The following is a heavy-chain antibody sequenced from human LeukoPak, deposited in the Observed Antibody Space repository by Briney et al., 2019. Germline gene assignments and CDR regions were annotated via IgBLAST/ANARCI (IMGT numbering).Heavy chain of an antibody. CDR1: GFTFSSYS. V-gene: IGHV3-21*04. Sequence: GGSLRLSCAASGFTFSSYSMNWVRQAPGKGLEWVSSISSSSSYIYYADSVKGRFTISRDNAKNSLYLQMNSLRAEDTAVYYCARDFSLSVRGSGTTVFDYWGQGTLVTVSS. CDR2: ISSSSSYI. J-gene: IGHJ4*02. CDR3: ARDFSLSVRGSGTTVFDY. D-gene: IGHD3-10*01.